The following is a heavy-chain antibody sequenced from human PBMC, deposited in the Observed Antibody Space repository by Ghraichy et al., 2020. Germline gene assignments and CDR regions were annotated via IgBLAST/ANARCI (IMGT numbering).Heavy chain of an antibody. CDR1: GGSISSGGYY. CDR2: IYYSGST. D-gene: IGHD2-2*01. CDR3: ARDTDCSSTSCPPVGAFDI. V-gene: IGHV4-31*03. J-gene: IGHJ3*02. Sequence: LSLTCTVSGGSISSGGYYWSWIRQHPGKGLEWIGYIYYSGSTYYNPSLKSRVTISVDTSKNQFSLKLSSVTAADTAVYYCARDTDCSSTSCPPVGAFDIWGQGTMVTVSS.